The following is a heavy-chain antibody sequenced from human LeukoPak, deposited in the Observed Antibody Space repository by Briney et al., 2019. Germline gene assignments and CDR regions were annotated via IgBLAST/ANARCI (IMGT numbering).Heavy chain of an antibody. CDR1: GFTFSSYS. V-gene: IGHV3-48*01. CDR3: ARDGYGSGHAFDI. CDR2: ISSSSSTI. J-gene: IGHJ3*02. Sequence: GGSLRLSCAASGFTFSSYSMNWVRQAPGNGLEWVSYISSSSSTIYYADSVKGRFTIYRDNAKNSLYLQMNSLRAEDTAVYYCARDGYGSGHAFDIWGQGTMVTVSS. D-gene: IGHD3-10*01.